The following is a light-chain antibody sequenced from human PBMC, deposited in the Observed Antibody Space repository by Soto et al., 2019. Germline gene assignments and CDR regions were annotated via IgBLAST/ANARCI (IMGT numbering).Light chain of an antibody. Sequence: DIQMTQSPSTLSASVGDRVTITCRASQSISSWLAWYQQKPGKDPKLLIYDASSLESGVPSRFSGSGSGTEFTLTIRSLQPDDFATYSCQQYNSYSGYTFGQGTKLEIK. J-gene: IGKJ2*01. CDR1: QSISSW. CDR2: DAS. V-gene: IGKV1-5*01. CDR3: QQYNSYSGYT.